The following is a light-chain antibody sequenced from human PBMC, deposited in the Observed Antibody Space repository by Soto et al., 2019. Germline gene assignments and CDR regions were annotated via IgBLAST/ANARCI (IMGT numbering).Light chain of an antibody. V-gene: IGKV3-15*01. CDR2: AAS. J-gene: IGKJ3*01. Sequence: VMTQSPGTLSVSPGERATLSCRASQSVSGDLAWYQHKHGQAPRLLIYAASTRATGIPARFSGSGSGTELTITIGSLKSEDFEMYYCHQYKKWPYTFGPGTKVDIK. CDR3: HQYKKWPYT. CDR1: QSVSGD.